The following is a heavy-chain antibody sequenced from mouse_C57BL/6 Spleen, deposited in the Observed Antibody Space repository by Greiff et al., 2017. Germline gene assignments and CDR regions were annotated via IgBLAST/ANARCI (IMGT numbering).Heavy chain of an antibody. D-gene: IGHD1-1*01. CDR1: GFTFSDYG. J-gene: IGHJ1*03. CDR2: ISRGSSTI. CDR3: ARDYYGSSLNWYFDV. V-gene: IGHV5-17*01. Sequence: EVKLVESGGGLVKPGGSLKLSCAASGFTFSDYGMHWVRQAPEKGLEWVAYISRGSSTIYYADTVKGRFTISRDNDKNTLFLQMTSLRSEDTAMYYCARDYYGSSLNWYFDVWGTGTTVTVSS.